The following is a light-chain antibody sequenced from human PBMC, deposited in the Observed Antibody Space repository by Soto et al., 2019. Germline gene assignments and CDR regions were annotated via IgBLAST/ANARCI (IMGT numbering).Light chain of an antibody. J-gene: IGLJ2*01. Sequence: QSALTQPASVSGSPGQSITISCTGTSSDVGSYNYVSWYQQHPGKAPKLMIYDVSNRPSGVSNRFSGSKSGNTASLTISGLQAEDEADYNCSSYTSSSTLVFGGGTKLTVL. CDR2: DVS. CDR1: SSDVGSYNY. CDR3: SSYTSSSTLV. V-gene: IGLV2-14*01.